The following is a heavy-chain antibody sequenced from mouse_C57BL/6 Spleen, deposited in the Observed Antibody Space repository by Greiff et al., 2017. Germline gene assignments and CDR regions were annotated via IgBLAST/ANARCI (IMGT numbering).Heavy chain of an antibody. CDR3: ARWETAQSGVDY. J-gene: IGHJ3*01. CDR1: GYTFTSYW. Sequence: QVQLQQPGAELVKPGASVKMSCKASGYTFTSYWITWVKQRPGQGLEWIGDIYPGSGSTNYNEKFKSKATLTVDTSSSTAYMQLSSLTSEDSAVYYCARWETAQSGVDYWGQGTLVTVSA. V-gene: IGHV1-55*01. CDR2: IYPGSGST. D-gene: IGHD3-2*02.